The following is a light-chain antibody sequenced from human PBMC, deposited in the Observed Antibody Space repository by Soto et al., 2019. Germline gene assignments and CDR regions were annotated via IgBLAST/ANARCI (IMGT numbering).Light chain of an antibody. Sequence: QSVLTQPASVSGSPGQSITISCTGTSSDVGSYNLVSWYQQHPGKAPKLMIYEGNKQPSGVSNRFSGSKSGNTASLTISGLQAEDEADYYCCSYAGSSTSVFGTGTKLTVL. CDR1: SSDVGSYNL. CDR3: CSYAGSSTSV. V-gene: IGLV2-23*01. CDR2: EGN. J-gene: IGLJ1*01.